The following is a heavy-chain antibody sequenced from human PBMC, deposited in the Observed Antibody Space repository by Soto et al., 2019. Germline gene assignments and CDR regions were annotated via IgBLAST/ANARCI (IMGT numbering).Heavy chain of an antibody. D-gene: IGHD6-13*01. CDR3: AHSHSSSWDVGRYYYYLDV. Sequence: SGPTLVNPTQTLTLTCTFSGFSLSTSGVGVGWIRQPPGKALEWLALIYWDDDKRYSPSLKSRLTITKDTSKNQVVLTMTNMEPVDTATYYCAHSHSSSWDVGRYYYYLDVWGKGTRVTVAS. CDR2: IYWDDDK. V-gene: IGHV2-5*02. J-gene: IGHJ6*03. CDR1: GFSLSTSGVG.